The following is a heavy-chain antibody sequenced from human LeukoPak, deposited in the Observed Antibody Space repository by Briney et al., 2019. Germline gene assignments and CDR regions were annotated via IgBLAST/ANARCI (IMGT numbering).Heavy chain of an antibody. D-gene: IGHD2-2*01. CDR1: GFTFSSYS. CDR3: ARDGSSTGNLDY. J-gene: IGHJ4*01. CDR2: ISSSSSYI. V-gene: IGHV3-21*01. Sequence: GGSLRLSCAASGFTFSSYSMNWVRQAPGKGLEWVSSISSSSSYIYYADSVKGRFTISRDNAKNSLYLQMNSLRAEDTAVYYCARDGSSTGNLDYWGQGTLVTVSS.